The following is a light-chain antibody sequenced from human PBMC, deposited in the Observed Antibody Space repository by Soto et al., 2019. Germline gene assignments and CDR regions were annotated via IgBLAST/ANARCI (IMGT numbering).Light chain of an antibody. J-gene: IGKJ1*01. CDR2: DAS. Sequence: SASSLSSNNRDRVTITCRASQTIGTYINWYRQKSGAAPELLIYDASTLQSGVPSRFRGGASGTDFTLTISSLQPDDFATYYCQQYTSYPWTFGHGTIVDIK. CDR1: QTIGTY. CDR3: QQYTSYPWT. V-gene: IGKV1-39*01.